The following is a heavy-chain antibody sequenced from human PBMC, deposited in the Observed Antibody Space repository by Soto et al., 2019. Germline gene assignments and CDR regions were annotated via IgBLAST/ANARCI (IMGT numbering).Heavy chain of an antibody. V-gene: IGHV3-30*02. J-gene: IGHJ4*02. Sequence: GGSLRLSCAASGFTFSGYGMHWVRQAPGKGLEWVAITRHDGSNTYYADSVRGRFTISRDNSKKTLYLQMDSLRAEDTAVYYCARDGVGATTFFGYFDYWGQGTLVTVSS. D-gene: IGHD1-26*01. CDR3: ARDGVGATTFFGYFDY. CDR1: GFTFSGYG. CDR2: TRHDGSNT.